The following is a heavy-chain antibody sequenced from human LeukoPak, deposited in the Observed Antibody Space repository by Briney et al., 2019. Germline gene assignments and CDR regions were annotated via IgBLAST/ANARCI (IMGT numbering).Heavy chain of an antibody. V-gene: IGHV4-59*08. D-gene: IGHD3-22*01. CDR1: GGSISSYY. CDR3: ARSSGYCFDY. CDR2: IYYSGST. Sequence: SETLSLTCTVPGGSISSYYWSWIRQPPGKGLEWIGYIYYSGSTNYNPSLKSRVTISVDTSKNQFSLKLSSVTAADTAVYYCARSSGYCFDYWGQGTLVTVSS. J-gene: IGHJ4*02.